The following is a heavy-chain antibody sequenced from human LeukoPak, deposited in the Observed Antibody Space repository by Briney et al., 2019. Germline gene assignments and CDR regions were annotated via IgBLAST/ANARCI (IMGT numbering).Heavy chain of an antibody. D-gene: IGHD4-11*01. CDR1: VYTFTAYY. CDR3: ARGPATGSYDY. J-gene: IGHJ4*02. V-gene: IGHV1-2*02. CDR2: INPNNGGT. Sequence: GASVKVSCKASVYTFTAYYMHWVRQAPGQGLEWVGWINPNNGGTNYAQKFQGRVTMTRDTSISTAYIEVSTLTSDDTAVYYCARGPATGSYDYWGQGTLVTVSS.